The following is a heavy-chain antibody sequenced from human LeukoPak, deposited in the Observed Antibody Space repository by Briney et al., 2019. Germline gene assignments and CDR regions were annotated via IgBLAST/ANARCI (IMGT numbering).Heavy chain of an antibody. CDR1: GFTFSSYG. CDR3: AKRGYSSSWYFSDY. Sequence: PGGSLRLSCAASGFTFSSYGMHWVRQAPGKGLEWVAFIRYDGSNKYYADSVKGRFTISRDNSKNTLYLQMTSLRAEDTAVYYCAKRGYSSSWYFSDYWGQGTLVTVSS. CDR2: IRYDGSNK. D-gene: IGHD6-13*01. V-gene: IGHV3-30*02. J-gene: IGHJ4*02.